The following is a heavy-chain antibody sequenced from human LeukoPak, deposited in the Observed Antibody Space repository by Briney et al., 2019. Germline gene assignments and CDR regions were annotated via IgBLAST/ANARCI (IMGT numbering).Heavy chain of an antibody. Sequence: PGRSLRLSCAASGFTFSSYAMHWVRQAPGKGLEWVANIKQDGSEKYYVDSVKGRFTISRDNAKNSLYLQMNSLRAEDTAVYYCARDPSDDFWSGYPGYWGQGTLVTVSS. V-gene: IGHV3-7*01. D-gene: IGHD3-3*01. CDR3: ARDPSDDFWSGYPGY. CDR1: GFTFSSYA. CDR2: IKQDGSEK. J-gene: IGHJ4*02.